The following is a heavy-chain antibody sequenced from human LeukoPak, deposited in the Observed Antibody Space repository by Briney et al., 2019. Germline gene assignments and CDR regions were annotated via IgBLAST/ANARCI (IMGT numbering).Heavy chain of an antibody. V-gene: IGHV4-30-4*01. CDR2: IYYSGST. D-gene: IGHD5-18*01. CDR1: GGSISSGDYY. Sequence: SQTLSLTCTVSGGSISSGDYYWSWLRQPPGKGLEWIGYIYYSGSTYYNPSLKSRVTISVDTSKNQFSLKLSSVTAADTAVYYCARVIVRGYSYGYGPDYFDYWGQGTLVTVSS. J-gene: IGHJ4*02. CDR3: ARVIVRGYSYGYGPDYFDY.